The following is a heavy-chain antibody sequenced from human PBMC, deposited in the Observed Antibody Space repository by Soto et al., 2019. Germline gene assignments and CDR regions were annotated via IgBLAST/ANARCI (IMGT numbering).Heavy chain of an antibody. Sequence: ASETLSLTCTFSGGSISSGDYYLSWIRQPPGKGLEWIGYIYYSGSTYYNPSLKSRVTISVDTSKNQFSLKLSSVTAADTAVYYCAREVVGHYFDYWGQGTLVTVSS. CDR3: AREVVGHYFDY. D-gene: IGHD1-26*01. CDR1: GGSISSGDYY. J-gene: IGHJ4*02. V-gene: IGHV4-30-4*01. CDR2: IYYSGST.